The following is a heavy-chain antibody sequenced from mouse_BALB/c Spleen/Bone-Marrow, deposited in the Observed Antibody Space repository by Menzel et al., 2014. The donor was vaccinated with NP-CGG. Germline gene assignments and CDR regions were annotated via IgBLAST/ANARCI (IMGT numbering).Heavy chain of an antibody. CDR3: ARFLLRDYAMDY. D-gene: IGHD1-1*01. CDR1: GFNIKDYY. Sequence: VQLQQSGAELVRPGALVKLSCKTSGFNIKDYYMFWLKQRPEQGLEWIGWIDPETNYTIYDPKFQGKASKTADTSSNTAYLQLSSLTSEDIAVYYCARFLLRDYAMDYWGQGTSVTVSS. J-gene: IGHJ4*01. CDR2: IDPETNYT. V-gene: IGHV14-1*02.